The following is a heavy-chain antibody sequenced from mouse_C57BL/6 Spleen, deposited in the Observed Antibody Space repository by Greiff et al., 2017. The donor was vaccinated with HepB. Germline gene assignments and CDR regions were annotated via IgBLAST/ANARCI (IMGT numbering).Heavy chain of an antibody. CDR3: ARAGEYDGDLDYLDY. CDR2: ISDGGSYT. V-gene: IGHV5-4*01. CDR1: GFTFSSYA. J-gene: IGHJ2*01. D-gene: IGHD2-14*01. Sequence: EVQRVESGGGLVKPGGSLKLSCAASGFTFSSYAMSWVRQTPEKRLEWVATISDGGSYTYYPDNVKGRFTISRDNAKNNLYLQMSQLKSEDTAMYYCARAGEYDGDLDYLDYWGQGTTLTVSS.